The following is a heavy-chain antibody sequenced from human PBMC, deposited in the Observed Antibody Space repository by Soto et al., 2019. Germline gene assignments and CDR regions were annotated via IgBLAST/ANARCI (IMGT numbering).Heavy chain of an antibody. V-gene: IGHV3-23*01. J-gene: IGHJ4*02. CDR1: GFTFSNYG. Sequence: GGSLRLSCAASGFTFSNYGMNWVRQAPGKGLEWVSLISGGGGGGGSTYYADSVKGRFTGSRDNSQNQFSLQLNSVTPEDTAIYYCARDPPGFHSAFDFWGQGTLVTVSS. CDR2: ISGGGGGGGST. D-gene: IGHD4-4*01. CDR3: ARDPPGFHSAFDF.